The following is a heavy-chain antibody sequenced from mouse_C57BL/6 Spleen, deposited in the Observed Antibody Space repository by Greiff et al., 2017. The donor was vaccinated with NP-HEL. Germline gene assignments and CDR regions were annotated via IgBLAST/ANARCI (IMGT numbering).Heavy chain of an antibody. Sequence: VKLMESEGGLVQPGSSMKLSCTASGFTFSDYYMAWVRQVPEKGLEWVANINYDGSSTYYLDSLKSRFIISRDNAKNILYLQMSSLMSEHTATYYCARENYGSSFDVWDTGTSVTVSS. CDR1: GFTFSDYY. V-gene: IGHV5-16*01. CDR2: INYDGSST. D-gene: IGHD1-1*01. CDR3: ARENYGSSFDV. J-gene: IGHJ1*03.